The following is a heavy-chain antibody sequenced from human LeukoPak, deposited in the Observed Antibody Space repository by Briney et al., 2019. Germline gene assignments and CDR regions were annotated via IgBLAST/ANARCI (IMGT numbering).Heavy chain of an antibody. D-gene: IGHD3-10*01. V-gene: IGHV3-23*01. CDR3: AKDRYYGSGSYPLDAFDI. J-gene: IGHJ3*02. CDR1: GFTFSRYS. CDR2: VSGNGGST. Sequence: PGGSLRLSCAASGFTFSRYSMNWVRQAPGKGLEWVSTVSGNGGSTYYAGSVQGRSTISRDNSKNTLYLQMNSLRAEDTAIYYCAKDRYYGSGSYPLDAFDIWGQGTMVTVSS.